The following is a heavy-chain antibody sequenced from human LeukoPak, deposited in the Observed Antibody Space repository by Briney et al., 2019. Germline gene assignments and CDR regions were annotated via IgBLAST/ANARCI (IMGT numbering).Heavy chain of an antibody. J-gene: IGHJ4*02. V-gene: IGHV3-48*01. CDR3: ARDVNDYASPPDH. CDR2: VGSTSGAI. CDR1: GFTFSIYS. D-gene: IGHD3-16*01. Sequence: GSLRLSCAASGFTFSIYSMNWVRQAPGKGLQWVSYVGSTSGAIYYADSVKGRFTISRDNAKNSLYLQMNSLRAEDTAVYYCARDVNDYASPPDHWGQGTLVTVSS.